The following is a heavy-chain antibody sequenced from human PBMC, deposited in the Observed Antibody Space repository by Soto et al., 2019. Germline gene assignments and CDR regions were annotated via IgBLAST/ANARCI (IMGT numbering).Heavy chain of an antibody. V-gene: IGHV1-46*03. Sequence: QVQLVQSGAEVKKPAASVKVSCKASGYTFTSYYMHWVRQAPGQGLEWMGIINPSGGSTSYAQKFQGRVTMTRDTSTSTVYMELSSLRSEDTAVYYCAKNSYCSSTSCPHYYYYYYMDVWGKGTTVTVSS. CDR1: GYTFTSYY. CDR2: INPSGGST. CDR3: AKNSYCSSTSCPHYYYYYYMDV. J-gene: IGHJ6*03. D-gene: IGHD2-2*01.